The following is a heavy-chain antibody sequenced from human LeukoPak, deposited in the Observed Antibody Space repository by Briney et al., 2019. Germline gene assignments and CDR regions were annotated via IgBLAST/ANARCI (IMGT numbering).Heavy chain of an antibody. V-gene: IGHV3-23*01. Sequence: GGSLRLSCAASGFTISTYGMNWVRQAPGKGLEWVSAISGSGGSTYYADSVKGRFTISRDNSKNTLYLQMNSLRAEDTAVYYCANSGYYYDSSPFDYWGKGTTVTISS. D-gene: IGHD3-22*01. J-gene: IGHJ6*04. CDR3: ANSGYYYDSSPFDY. CDR2: ISGSGGST. CDR1: GFTISTYG.